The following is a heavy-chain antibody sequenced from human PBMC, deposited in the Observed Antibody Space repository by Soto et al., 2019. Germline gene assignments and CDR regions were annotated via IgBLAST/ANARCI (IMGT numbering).Heavy chain of an antibody. J-gene: IGHJ6*03. CDR1: GGSISRYY. CDR3: ARHIGSVGYYYYYMDV. Sequence: SETLSLTCTVSGGSISRYYWSWSRQPPGKGLEWIGYIYYSGSTNYNPSLKSRVTISVDTSKNQFSLKLSSVTAADTAVYYCARHIGSVGYYYYYMDVWGKGTTVTVSS. D-gene: IGHD3-10*01. V-gene: IGHV4-59*08. CDR2: IYYSGST.